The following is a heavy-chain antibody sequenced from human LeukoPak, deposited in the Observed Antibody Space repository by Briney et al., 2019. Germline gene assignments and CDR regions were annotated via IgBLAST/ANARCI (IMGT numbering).Heavy chain of an antibody. J-gene: IGHJ6*03. D-gene: IGHD1-26*01. CDR3: ARDPYSGNYGAYYYYYMDV. Sequence: GGSLRLSCVASRFIFSDYSMDWVRQAPGKGLEWVSSISSSSAYIFYSDSVKGRFTISRDNAQSSLYLQMNSLRPEDTAVYYCARDPYSGNYGAYYYYYMDVWGKGTTVTISS. CDR2: ISSSSAYI. V-gene: IGHV3-21*06. CDR1: RFIFSDYS.